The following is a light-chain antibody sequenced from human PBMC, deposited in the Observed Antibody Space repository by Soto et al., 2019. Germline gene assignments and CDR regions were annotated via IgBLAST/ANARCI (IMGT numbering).Light chain of an antibody. Sequence: QPVLTQPPSVSGAPGQRVTISCTGSSSNIGAGYDVHWYQQLPGTAPKLLIYANINRPSGVPDRFSGSKSGTSAALAITGLQAEDEADYYCQSYDSSLSKVFGGGTKLTVL. CDR3: QSYDSSLSKV. CDR1: SSNIGAGYD. V-gene: IGLV1-40*01. CDR2: ANI. J-gene: IGLJ2*01.